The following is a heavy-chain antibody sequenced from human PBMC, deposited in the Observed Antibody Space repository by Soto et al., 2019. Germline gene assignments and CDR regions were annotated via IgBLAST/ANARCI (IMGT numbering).Heavy chain of an antibody. Sequence: QITVKESGPTLVKPTQTLTLTCTVSGFSLSTSGVAVAWIRQPPGKALEWLALLYWDDDERYSPPLRSRLTITKDNSKNQVVLTMPNMDPVDTGTYYCVHRQYNGYDWGYFDYWGQGSLVAVSS. D-gene: IGHD5-12*01. CDR3: VHRQYNGYDWGYFDY. CDR2: LYWDDDE. CDR1: GFSLSTSGVA. J-gene: IGHJ4*02. V-gene: IGHV2-5*02.